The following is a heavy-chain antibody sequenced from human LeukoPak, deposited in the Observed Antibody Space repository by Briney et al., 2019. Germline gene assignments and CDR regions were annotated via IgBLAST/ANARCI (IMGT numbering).Heavy chain of an antibody. D-gene: IGHD4-17*01. J-gene: IGHJ5*02. V-gene: IGHV3-23*01. CDR2: ITRSGGST. Sequence: GGSLRLSCAASGFTFSSYAMSWVRQAPRKGLEWVSAITRSGGSTYYADSVKGRFTISRDNSKNTLYLQMNSLRGEDTAVYYCAKDDYGDPGGWFDPWGQGTLVTVSS. CDR3: AKDDYGDPGGWFDP. CDR1: GFTFSSYA.